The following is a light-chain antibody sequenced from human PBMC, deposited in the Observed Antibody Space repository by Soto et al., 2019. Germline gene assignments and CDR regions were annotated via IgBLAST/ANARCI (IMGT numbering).Light chain of an antibody. CDR1: SSNIGAGYD. J-gene: IGLJ2*01. V-gene: IGLV1-40*01. Sequence: QSVLTQPPSVSGAPGQRVTISGTGTSSNIGAGYDIHWYQQLTARAPKLLISGNSNRPTGVPDRFSGSKSDTSASLAITGLQDGDEADYYCQSYDSSLSGVVFGGGTQLTVL. CDR2: GNS. CDR3: QSYDSSLSGVV.